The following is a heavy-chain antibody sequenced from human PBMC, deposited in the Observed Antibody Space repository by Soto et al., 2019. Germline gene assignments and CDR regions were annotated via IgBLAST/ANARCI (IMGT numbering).Heavy chain of an antibody. CDR1: GYSFTSYW. V-gene: IGHV5-51*03. CDR2: IYPGDSDT. Sequence: EVQLVQSGAEVKKPGESLKISCKGSGYSFTSYWIGWVRQMPGKGLEWMGIIYPGDSDTRYSPSFQGQVTISADKSISTAYLQWSSLKASDTAMYYCATQNFTNGVWSDAFDIWGQGTMVTVSS. CDR3: ATQNFTNGVWSDAFDI. D-gene: IGHD2-8*01. J-gene: IGHJ3*02.